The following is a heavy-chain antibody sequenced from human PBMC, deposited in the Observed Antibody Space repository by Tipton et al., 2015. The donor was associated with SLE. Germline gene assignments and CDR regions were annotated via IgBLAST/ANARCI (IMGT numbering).Heavy chain of an antibody. V-gene: IGHV3-23*01. J-gene: IGHJ6*02. D-gene: IGHD3-3*01. Sequence: SLRLSCAASGFTFSTYAMTWVRQAPGKGLEWVSSISGGGDRTYYTDSVKGRFTIYRDNSKDTLYLEMSGLRAEDAAVYYCSRGLNLDFWDGFGMDVWGQGTTVTVSS. CDR2: ISGGGDRT. CDR3: SRGLNLDFWDGFGMDV. CDR1: GFTFSTYA.